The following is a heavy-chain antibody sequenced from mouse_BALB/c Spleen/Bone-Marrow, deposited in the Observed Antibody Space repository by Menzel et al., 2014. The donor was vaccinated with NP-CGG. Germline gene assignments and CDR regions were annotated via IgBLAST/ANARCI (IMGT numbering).Heavy chain of an antibody. CDR3: ARGVVYYYAMDY. V-gene: IGHV1-69*02. CDR2: IDPSDSYS. J-gene: IGHJ4*01. Sequence: VQGVESGAELVKPGASVKLSCKASGYTFTNYWMHWVKQRPGQGLEWIGEIDPSDSYSNYNQNFKGKATLTVDKSSSTAYMQLTSLTSEDSAVYYCARGVVYYYAMDYWGQGTSVTVSS. CDR1: GYTFTNYW.